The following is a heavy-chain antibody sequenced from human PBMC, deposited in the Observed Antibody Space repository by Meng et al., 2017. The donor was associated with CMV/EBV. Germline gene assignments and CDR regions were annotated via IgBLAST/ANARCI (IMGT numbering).Heavy chain of an antibody. CDR2: IYYSGST. Sequence: QRQRQGSGPGLVKPSETLSLTCTVSGGSISSSSYYWGWIRQPPGKGLEWIGSIYYSGSTYYNPSLKSRVTISVDTSKNQFSLKLSSVTAADTAVYYCARDSAVAGVVDYWGQGTLVTVSS. CDR1: GGSISSSSYY. J-gene: IGHJ4*02. D-gene: IGHD6-19*01. CDR3: ARDSAVAGVVDY. V-gene: IGHV4-39*07.